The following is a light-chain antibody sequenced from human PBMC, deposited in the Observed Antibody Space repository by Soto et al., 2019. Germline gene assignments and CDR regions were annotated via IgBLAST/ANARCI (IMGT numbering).Light chain of an antibody. CDR3: QSYDSGLSAFYV. J-gene: IGLJ1*01. CDR1: SSNIGAGYD. CDR2: HSS. V-gene: IGLV1-40*01. Sequence: QSVLTQPPSVSGAPGQRVTISCTGSSSNIGAGYDVHWYQQLPGTAPKLLIYHSSDRPSGVPDRFSGSKSGTSASLAITGLQAEDEADYYCQSYDSGLSAFYVFGTGTKVTVL.